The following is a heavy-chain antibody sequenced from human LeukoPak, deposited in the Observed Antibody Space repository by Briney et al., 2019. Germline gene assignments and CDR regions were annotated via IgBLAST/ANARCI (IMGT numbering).Heavy chain of an antibody. D-gene: IGHD3-22*01. CDR2: MNPNSGNT. Sequence: ASVKVSCKASGYTFTSYDINWVRQATGQGLEWMGWMNPNSGNTGYAQKFQGRVTMTRNTSISTAYMELSRLRSDDTAVYYCARGLVPLYYYDSSGYYHDAFDIWGQGTMVTVSS. V-gene: IGHV1-8*01. CDR1: GYTFTSYD. CDR3: ARGLVPLYYYDSSGYYHDAFDI. J-gene: IGHJ3*02.